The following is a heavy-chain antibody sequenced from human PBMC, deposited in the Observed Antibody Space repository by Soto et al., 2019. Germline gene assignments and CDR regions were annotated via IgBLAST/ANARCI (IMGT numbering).Heavy chain of an antibody. V-gene: IGHV1-18*01. D-gene: IGHD6-25*01. Sequence: ASVKVPCKTSGYTFIIHSITWVRQAPGQGLEWMGWIRSYNGNATYAPKFHDRITMTTDTSTSTAYMELRSLTSDDTAVYYCARVKRYYFDYWGPGSLVTVSS. CDR1: GYTFIIHS. CDR2: IRSYNGNA. J-gene: IGHJ4*02. CDR3: ARVKRYYFDY.